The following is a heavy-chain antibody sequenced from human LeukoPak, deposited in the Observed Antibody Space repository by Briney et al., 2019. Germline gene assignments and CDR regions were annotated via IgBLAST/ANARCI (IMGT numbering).Heavy chain of an antibody. CDR2: AYYRSKWYN. CDR3: ARPPFVTYYGSGSPFP. D-gene: IGHD3-10*01. Sequence: SQTLSLTCAVSGDSVSSNSATWNWIRQSPSRGLEWLGRAYYRSKWYNDYAVSVESRVTISVDTSKNQFSLKLSSVTAADTAVYYCARPPFVTYYGSGSPFPWGQGTLVTVSS. V-gene: IGHV6-1*01. J-gene: IGHJ5*02. CDR1: GDSVSSNSAT.